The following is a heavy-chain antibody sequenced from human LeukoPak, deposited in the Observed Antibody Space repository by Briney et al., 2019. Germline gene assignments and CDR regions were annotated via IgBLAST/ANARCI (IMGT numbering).Heavy chain of an antibody. V-gene: IGHV4-39*01. J-gene: IGHJ1*01. Sequence: SETLSLTCTVSGGSVSSSSHYWHWIRQPPGKGLEWIGSIYYSGSTNYNPSLQSRVTISVDTSKNQFSLRLSSVTAADTAMYYCARRDCSGGSCYFQPWGQGTLVTASS. CDR2: IYYSGST. CDR1: GGSVSSSSHY. D-gene: IGHD2-15*01. CDR3: ARRDCSGGSCYFQP.